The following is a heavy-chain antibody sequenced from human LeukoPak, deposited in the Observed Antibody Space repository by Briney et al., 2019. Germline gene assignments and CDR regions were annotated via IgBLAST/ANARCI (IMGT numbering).Heavy chain of an antibody. CDR3: ARANDSSGYSFDY. V-gene: IGHV1-8*03. CDR1: GYTFTSYD. CDR2: MNPNSGNT. J-gene: IGHJ4*02. D-gene: IGHD3-22*01. Sequence: ASVKVSCKASGYTFTSYDINWVRQATGQGLEWMGWMNPNSGNTGYAQKFQGRVTITRNTSISTAYMELSSLRSEDTAVYYCARANDSSGYSFDYWGQGTLVTVSS.